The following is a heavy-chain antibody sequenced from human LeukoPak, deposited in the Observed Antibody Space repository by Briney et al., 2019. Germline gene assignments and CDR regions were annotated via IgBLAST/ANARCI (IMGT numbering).Heavy chain of an antibody. V-gene: IGHV3-49*04. Sequence: GGSLRLSCAASGFTVSSNYMTWVRQAPGKGLEWVGFIASETYGGTAEYAASVKGRFTISRDDSKGIAYLQMNSLKTEDTAVYYCTRDQTPYYWGQGTLVTVSS. J-gene: IGHJ4*02. CDR2: IASETYGGTA. CDR1: GFTVSSNY. CDR3: TRDQTPYY.